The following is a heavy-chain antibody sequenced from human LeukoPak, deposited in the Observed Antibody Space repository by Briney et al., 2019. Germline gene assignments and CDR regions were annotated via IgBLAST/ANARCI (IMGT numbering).Heavy chain of an antibody. V-gene: IGHV3-23*01. Sequence: PGGSLRLSCAASGFTFSSFAMSWVRQAPGKGLEWVSLIGSGGGTTYYADSVKGRFTISRDNSKNMLFLQISSLRAEDTAVYYCAKSLWAGCYYFDYWGQGTLVTVSS. CDR1: GFTFSSFA. J-gene: IGHJ4*02. CDR2: IGSGGGTT. D-gene: IGHD3/OR15-3a*01. CDR3: AKSLWAGCYYFDY.